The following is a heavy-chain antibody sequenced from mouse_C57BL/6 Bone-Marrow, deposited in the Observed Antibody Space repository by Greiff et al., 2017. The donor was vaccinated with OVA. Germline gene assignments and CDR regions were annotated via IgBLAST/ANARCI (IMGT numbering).Heavy chain of an antibody. CDR1: GYTFTSYW. J-gene: IGHJ3*01. CDR2: IDPNSGGT. CDR3: ARNWGFAY. V-gene: IGHV1-72*01. Sequence: QVQLKESGAELVKPGASVKLSCKASGYTFTSYWMPWVKQRPGRGLDWIGRIDPNSGGTKYNEKFKSKATLTVDKPSSTAYMQLSSLTSEDSAVYYCARNWGFAYWGQGTLVTVSA. D-gene: IGHD4-1*01.